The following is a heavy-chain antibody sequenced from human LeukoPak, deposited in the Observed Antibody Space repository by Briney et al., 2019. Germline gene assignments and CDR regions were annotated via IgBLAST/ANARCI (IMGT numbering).Heavy chain of an antibody. CDR2: ISTVGTT. V-gene: IGHV4-4*07. Sequence: SETLSLTCAVSGGSISRYYWSWIRQPAGKGLEWIGRISTVGTTNYNPSLTSRITISVYTSKNQFSLNLTSVTAADTAVYYCARELRPSRAHDYWGQGTLVTVSS. CDR3: ARELRPSRAHDY. J-gene: IGHJ4*02. D-gene: IGHD3-16*01. CDR1: GGSISRYY.